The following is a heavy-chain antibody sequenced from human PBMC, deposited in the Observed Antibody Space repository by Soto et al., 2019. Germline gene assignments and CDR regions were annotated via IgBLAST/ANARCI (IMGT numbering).Heavy chain of an antibody. Sequence: GESLKIYCKRSGYSFTIYWKTWVRQMPGKGLECMGIIYPGDSDTRYSPSFEGQVTISADKSINTAYLQWSSLKASDSAMYYCARPFDTSGWYDHWGQGTLVTVSS. J-gene: IGHJ5*02. CDR1: GYSFTIYW. CDR2: IYPGDSDT. D-gene: IGHD6-19*01. V-gene: IGHV5-51*01. CDR3: ARPFDTSGWYDH.